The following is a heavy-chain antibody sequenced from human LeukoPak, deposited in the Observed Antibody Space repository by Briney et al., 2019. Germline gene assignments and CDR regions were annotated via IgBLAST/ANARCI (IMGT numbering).Heavy chain of an antibody. J-gene: IGHJ4*02. V-gene: IGHV1-69*05. D-gene: IGHD5-24*01. CDR2: IIPIFGTA. CDR1: GGTFSSYA. CDR3: AIRSVEMATIPDY. Sequence: SVKVSCKSSGGTFSSYAISWVRQAPGQGLEWMGGIIPIFGTANYAQKFQGRVTITTDESTSTAYMELSSLRSEDTAVYYCAIRSVEMATIPDYRGQGTLVTVSS.